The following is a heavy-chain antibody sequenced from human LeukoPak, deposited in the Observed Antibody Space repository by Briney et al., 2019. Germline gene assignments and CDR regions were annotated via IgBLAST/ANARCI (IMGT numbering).Heavy chain of an antibody. J-gene: IGHJ4*02. CDR3: ARDRDQLRYFDWSLDY. Sequence: GGSLRLSCAASGFTFSSYSMDGVRQAPGKGLEWVSSISSSSSYIYYADSVKGRFTISRDNAKNSLYLQMNSLRAEDTAVYYCARDRDQLRYFDWSLDYWGQGTLVTVSS. CDR2: ISSSSSYI. CDR1: GFTFSSYS. V-gene: IGHV3-21*06. D-gene: IGHD3-9*01.